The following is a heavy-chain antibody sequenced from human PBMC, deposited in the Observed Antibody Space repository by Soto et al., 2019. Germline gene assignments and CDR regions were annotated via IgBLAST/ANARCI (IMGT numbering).Heavy chain of an antibody. CDR3: AVDYYDSSGLTY. D-gene: IGHD3-22*01. Sequence: GRSLRLSCAASGFTFSSDGMHWVRQAPGKGLEWVAVIWYDGSNKYYADSVKGRFTISRDNSKNTLYLQMNSLRAEDTAVYYCAVDYYDSSGLTYWGQGTLVTVSS. J-gene: IGHJ4*02. CDR1: GFTFSSDG. CDR2: IWYDGSNK. V-gene: IGHV3-33*01.